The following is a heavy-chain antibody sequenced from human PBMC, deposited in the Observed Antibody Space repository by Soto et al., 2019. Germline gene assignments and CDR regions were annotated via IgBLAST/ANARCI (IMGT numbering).Heavy chain of an antibody. V-gene: IGHV4-34*01. CDR2: INHSGST. D-gene: IGHD3-3*01. Sequence: SETLSLTCAIYGGSFSGYYWSWIRQPPGKGLEWIGEINHSGSTNYNPSLKSRVTISVDTSKNQFSLKLSSVTAADTAVYYCARVYYDFWSGVLGWFDPWGQGTLVTVS. J-gene: IGHJ5*02. CDR3: ARVYYDFWSGVLGWFDP. CDR1: GGSFSGYY.